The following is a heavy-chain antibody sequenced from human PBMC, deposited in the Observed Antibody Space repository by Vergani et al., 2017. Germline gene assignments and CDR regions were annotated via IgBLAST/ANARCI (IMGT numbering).Heavy chain of an antibody. Sequence: QVQLQQWGAGLLKPSETLSLTCAVYGGSFSGYYWSWIRQPPGKGLEWIGSIYYSGSTYYNPSLKSRVTISVDTSKDQFSLKLSSVTAADTAVYYCATEDFSSSWYQWGQGTLVTVSS. D-gene: IGHD6-13*01. CDR1: GGSFSGYY. CDR2: IYYSGST. V-gene: IGHV4-34*01. J-gene: IGHJ4*02. CDR3: ATEDFSSSWYQ.